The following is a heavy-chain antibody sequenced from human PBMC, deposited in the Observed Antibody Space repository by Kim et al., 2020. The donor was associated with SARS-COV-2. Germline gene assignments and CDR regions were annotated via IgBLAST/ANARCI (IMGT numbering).Heavy chain of an antibody. V-gene: IGHV6-1*01. J-gene: IGHJ4*02. CDR3: ARGLYGSGTYFLDS. D-gene: IGHD3-10*01. Sequence: AVSVKSRTTISPVTAKNQFSLQLNSVTPEDTAVYYCARGLYGSGTYFLDSWGQGTLVSVSS.